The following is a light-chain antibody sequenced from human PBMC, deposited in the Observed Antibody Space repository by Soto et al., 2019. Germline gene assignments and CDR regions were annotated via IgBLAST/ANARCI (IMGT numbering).Light chain of an antibody. V-gene: IGKV3-15*01. J-gene: IGKJ4*01. CDR2: GTS. CDR3: QQYNNWPLT. Sequence: EIVMTQSPDTLSVSPGERATLSCRASHSMSSNLAWYQQKPGQAPRLPIYGTSTRATGIPARFSASGSGTDFTLTISSLQSEDFGVYFCQQYNNWPLTLGGGTKVAIK. CDR1: HSMSSN.